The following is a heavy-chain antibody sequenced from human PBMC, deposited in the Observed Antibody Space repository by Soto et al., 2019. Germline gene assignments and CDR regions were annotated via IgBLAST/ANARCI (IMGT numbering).Heavy chain of an antibody. J-gene: IGHJ4*02. CDR2: ISDDGVSK. D-gene: IGHD3-10*01. Sequence: SCAASGFTFSNYGMHWGRHAPGKGLEWVAVISDDGVSKYYADSVQGRFTISRDNSESAVFLQMNSLRPDDTALYFCARAYYFGSGTSYTLYYWGQGTQVTVSS. CDR3: ARAYYFGSGTSYTLYY. V-gene: IGHV3-30*03. CDR1: GFTFSNYG.